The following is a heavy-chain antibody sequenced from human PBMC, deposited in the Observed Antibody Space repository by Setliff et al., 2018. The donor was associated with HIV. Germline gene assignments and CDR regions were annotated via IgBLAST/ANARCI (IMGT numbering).Heavy chain of an antibody. V-gene: IGHV4-61*09. CDR2: IYTNGYT. Sequence: ASETLPLTCSVSGGSISSGSYYWTWIRQPAGKGPEWIGHIYTNGYTNYNPSLKSRVTISVDTSKNQFSLRLTSVTAADTAVYYCARAPPGIQNDAFDVWGQGTMVTVSS. J-gene: IGHJ3*01. CDR3: ARAPPGIQNDAFDV. CDR1: GGSISSGSYY.